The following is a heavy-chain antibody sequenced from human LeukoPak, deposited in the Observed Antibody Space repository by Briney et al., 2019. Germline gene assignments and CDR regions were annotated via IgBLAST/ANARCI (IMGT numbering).Heavy chain of an antibody. Sequence: SQTLSLTCAISGDSVSSNSAAWNWIRQSPSRGLEWLGRTFYWAKWTNGYAVSLKGRITINADTSKNQFSLRLNSVTPEDTAVYYCARGRPTYYAIDVWGQGTPVIVSS. V-gene: IGHV6-1*01. CDR3: ARGRPTYYAIDV. D-gene: IGHD6-25*01. J-gene: IGHJ6*02. CDR2: TFYWAKWTN. CDR1: GDSVSSNSAA.